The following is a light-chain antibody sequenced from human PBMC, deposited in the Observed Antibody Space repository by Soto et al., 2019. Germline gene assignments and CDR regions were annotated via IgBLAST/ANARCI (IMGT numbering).Light chain of an antibody. CDR1: QGISKF. CDR3: QKYDSATYT. J-gene: IGKJ2*01. Sequence: DIQMTQSPSSLSASVGDTVTITCRASQGISKFLAWYQQKPGKVPELLIYAASALQSGVPSRFSGSGSGTDFTLTISSLQPEDVATYYCQKYDSATYTFGQGSKLEI. CDR2: AAS. V-gene: IGKV1-27*01.